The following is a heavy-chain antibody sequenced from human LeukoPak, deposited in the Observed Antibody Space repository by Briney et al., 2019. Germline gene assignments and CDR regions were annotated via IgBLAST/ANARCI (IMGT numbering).Heavy chain of an antibody. CDR2: IYYSGST. Sequence: SETLSLTCNASGGSISSYYWSWIRQPPGKGLEWIGYIYYSGSTNYNPSLKSRVTISVDTSKNQFSLKLSSVTAADTAVYYCARLYSRSWDYYFDYWGQGTLVTVSS. V-gene: IGHV4-59*08. CDR1: GGSISSYY. J-gene: IGHJ4*02. D-gene: IGHD6-13*01. CDR3: ARLYSRSWDYYFDY.